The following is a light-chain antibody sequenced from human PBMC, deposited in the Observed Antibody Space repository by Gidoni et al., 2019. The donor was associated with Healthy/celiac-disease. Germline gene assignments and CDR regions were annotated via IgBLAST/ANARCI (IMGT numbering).Light chain of an antibody. Sequence: QSVLTQPPSASAPPGPRVTTSCSGSSSTIGSNTVHWYHQLPGTAPKLLIYSNNQRPSGVPDRFSGSKSGTSASLAISGLQSEDEADYYCAACDDSLNGVVFGGGTKLTVL. J-gene: IGLJ3*02. CDR1: SSTIGSNT. CDR3: AACDDSLNGVV. V-gene: IGLV1-44*01. CDR2: SNN.